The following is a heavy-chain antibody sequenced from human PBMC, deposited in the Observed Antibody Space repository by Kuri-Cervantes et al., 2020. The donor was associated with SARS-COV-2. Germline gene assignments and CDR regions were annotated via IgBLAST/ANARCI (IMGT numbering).Heavy chain of an antibody. CDR3: ARGASIAARYYFDY. Sequence: SETLSLTCTVSGGSISSYYWSWVRQPPGKGLEWIGRIYTSGSTNYNPSLKSRVTMPVDTSKNQFSLKLSSVTAADTAVYYCARGASIAARYYFDYWGQGTLVTVSS. CDR1: GGSISSYY. D-gene: IGHD6-6*01. CDR2: IYTSGST. V-gene: IGHV4-4*07. J-gene: IGHJ4*02.